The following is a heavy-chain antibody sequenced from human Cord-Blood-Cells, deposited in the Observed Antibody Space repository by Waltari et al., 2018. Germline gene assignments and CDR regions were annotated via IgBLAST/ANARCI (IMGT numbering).Heavy chain of an antibody. CDR3: ASSFGSGSYYWYFAL. CDR1: GGTISSSSYY. Sequence: QLQLQESGPGLVKPSETLSLPCTVSGGTISSSSYYCGWIRQPTGKGLEWIGSIYYSGTPVSTPTLKSRVTMSVYTCKKQFSLMLGSVTAADTAVYYCASSFGSGSYYWYFALWGRGTLVTVSS. J-gene: IGHJ2*01. CDR2: IYYSGTP. V-gene: IGHV4-39*01. D-gene: IGHD3-10*01.